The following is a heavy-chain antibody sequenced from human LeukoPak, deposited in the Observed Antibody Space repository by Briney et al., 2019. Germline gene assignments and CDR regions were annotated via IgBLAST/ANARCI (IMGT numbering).Heavy chain of an antibody. CDR2: ISRSGGST. V-gene: IGHV3-23*01. Sequence: PGGSLRLSCAASGCTFSSYVMSWVRQTPGKGLEWVSTISRSGGSTYYADSVKGRFTISRDNSKNTLYLQMNSLRAEDTAVYYCAKGRAVGSTWALFDYWGQGTLVTVSS. D-gene: IGHD1-26*01. J-gene: IGHJ4*02. CDR3: AKGRAVGSTWALFDY. CDR1: GCTFSSYV.